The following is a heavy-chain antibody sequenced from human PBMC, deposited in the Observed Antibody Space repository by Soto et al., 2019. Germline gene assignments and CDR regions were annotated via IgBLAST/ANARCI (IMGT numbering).Heavy chain of an antibody. Sequence: ASVKISCKASGYTFTRYCVSWVRQAPGQGLEWMGSISAFNGQTNYIQKVQGRVTLTTEASTSTAYMELRSLRSDDTAVYYCARGGDYYYGLDGWGKGTTVTVAS. CDR2: ISAFNGQT. CDR3: ARGGDYYYGLDG. D-gene: IGHD3-16*01. CDR1: GYTFTRYC. J-gene: IGHJ6*04. V-gene: IGHV1-18*01.